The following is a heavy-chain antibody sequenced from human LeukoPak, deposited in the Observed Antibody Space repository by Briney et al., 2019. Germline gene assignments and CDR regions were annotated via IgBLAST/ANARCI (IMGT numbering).Heavy chain of an antibody. CDR3: ARAQDTASANDFEY. D-gene: IGHD5-18*01. CDR2: ISPNSGGT. J-gene: IGHJ4*02. CDR1: GYTFSDYQ. V-gene: IGHV1-2*06. Sequence: ASVKVSCKASGYTFSDYQIHWVRQAPGQGLEWMGRISPNSGGTNFAQDFQGRVTMTRDASIRTAFMELSRLRSDDTAVYYCARAQDTASANDFEYWGQGTLVTVPS.